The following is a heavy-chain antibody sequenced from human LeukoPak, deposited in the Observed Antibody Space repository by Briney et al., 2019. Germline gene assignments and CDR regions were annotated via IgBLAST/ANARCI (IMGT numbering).Heavy chain of an antibody. CDR2: INPNSGGT. J-gene: IGHJ4*02. CDR3: ARGRSITMIVVVIDY. D-gene: IGHD3-22*01. Sequence: ASVKVSCKASGYTFTGYYMHWVRQAPGQGLEWMGWINPNSGGTNYAQKFQGGVTMTRDTSISTAYMELSSLRSEDTAVYYCARGRSITMIVVVIDYWGQGTLVTVSS. CDR1: GYTFTGYY. V-gene: IGHV1-2*02.